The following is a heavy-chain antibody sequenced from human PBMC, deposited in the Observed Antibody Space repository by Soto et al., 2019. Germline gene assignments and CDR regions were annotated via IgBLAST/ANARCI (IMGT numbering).Heavy chain of an antibody. V-gene: IGHV4-30-4*01. Sequence: QVQLQESGPGLVKPSQTLSLTCTVSGGSISTVDYCWSWIRQSPDMGLEWIGHIYDGGRTYNNPSLESRVTQSVDTSKSQLALTLSSVSAAHTAVYYYARGPSGDNAGSLGQGTLGTGSS. D-gene: IGHD1-1*01. CDR1: GGSISTVDYC. CDR3: ARGPSGDNAGS. J-gene: IGHJ5*02. CDR2: IYDGGRT.